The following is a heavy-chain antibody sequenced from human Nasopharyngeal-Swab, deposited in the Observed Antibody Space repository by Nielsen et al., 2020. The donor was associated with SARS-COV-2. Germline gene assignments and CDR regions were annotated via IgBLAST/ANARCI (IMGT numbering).Heavy chain of an antibody. D-gene: IGHD3-3*01. Sequence: SGPTLVKPTQTLTLTCTFSGFSLSTSGVGVGWIRQPPGKALEWLALIYRDDDKRYSPSLKSRLTITKDTSKKQVVLTMTNMDPVDTATYNCAHRLSGFWSGYFGYWGQGTLVTVSS. J-gene: IGHJ4*02. V-gene: IGHV2-5*02. CDR3: AHRLSGFWSGYFGY. CDR1: GFSLSTSGVG. CDR2: IYRDDDK.